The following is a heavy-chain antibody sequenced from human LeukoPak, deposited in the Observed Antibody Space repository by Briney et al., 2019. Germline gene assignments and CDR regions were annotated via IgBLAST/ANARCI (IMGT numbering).Heavy chain of an antibody. V-gene: IGHV3-66*02. Sequence: GGSLRLSCAASGFTFSSNYMSWVRQAPGKGLEWVSVIYSGGSTYYADSVKGRFTISRDNSKNTLYLQMNSLRAEDTAVYYCARDEVYCSSTSCYPDYTDVWGKGTTVTVSS. CDR2: IYSGGST. CDR1: GFTFSSNY. D-gene: IGHD2-2*01. J-gene: IGHJ6*03. CDR3: ARDEVYCSSTSCYPDYTDV.